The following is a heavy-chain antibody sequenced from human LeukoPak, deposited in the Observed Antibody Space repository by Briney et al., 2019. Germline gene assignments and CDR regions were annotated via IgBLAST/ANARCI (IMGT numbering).Heavy chain of an antibody. J-gene: IGHJ4*02. CDR1: GFTFSSYG. V-gene: IGHV3-30*18. CDR3: VKDLGSDGAYYFDY. Sequence: PGGSLRLSCAASGFTFSSYGMHWVRQAPGKGLEWVAVISYDGSNKYYADSVKGRFTISRDNSKNTLYLQMNSLRAEDTAVYYCVKDLGSDGAYYFDYWGQGTLVTVSS. CDR2: ISYDGSNK. D-gene: IGHD7-27*01.